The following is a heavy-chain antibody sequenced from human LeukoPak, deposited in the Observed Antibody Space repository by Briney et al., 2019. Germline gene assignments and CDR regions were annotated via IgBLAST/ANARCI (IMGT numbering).Heavy chain of an antibody. Sequence: GGSLRLSWAASGFTFNYHSMNWVRQAPGKGLEWVSYISSSSSTIYYADSVKGRFTISRDNAKNSLYLQMNSLRAEDTAVYYSASLILRFLDYWGQGTLVTVSS. D-gene: IGHD3-3*01. CDR1: GFTFNYHS. CDR3: ASLILRFLDY. J-gene: IGHJ4*02. V-gene: IGHV3-48*01. CDR2: ISSSSSTI.